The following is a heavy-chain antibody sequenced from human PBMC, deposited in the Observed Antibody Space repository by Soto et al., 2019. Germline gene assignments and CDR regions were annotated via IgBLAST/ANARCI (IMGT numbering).Heavy chain of an antibody. D-gene: IGHD2-8*01. CDR2: IHVSGYT. Sequence: QLQLQESGSGLVKPSQTLSLTCSVSGASITSGSYSWSWVRQAPGKVLEWIGNIHVSGYTSFNPSLTARGSMSVATSKNQFSLNHVSVAAADTAVYYGARGGALTPNGHVPLDPWGRGSLVTVSS. V-gene: IGHV4-30-2*01. CDR1: GASITSGSYS. J-gene: IGHJ5*02. CDR3: ARGGALTPNGHVPLDP.